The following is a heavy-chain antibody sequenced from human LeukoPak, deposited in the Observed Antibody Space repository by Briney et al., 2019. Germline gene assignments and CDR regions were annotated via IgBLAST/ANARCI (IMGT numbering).Heavy chain of an antibody. CDR3: AKDEGRVGAPKGLDY. J-gene: IGHJ4*02. D-gene: IGHD1-26*01. CDR2: ISYDGNNK. V-gene: IGHV3-30*18. Sequence: PGGSLRLSCAASGFTFSSYGIHWVRQAPGKGLDWVAVISYDGNNKYYADSVKGRFTISRDNSKNTLYLQINSLRAEDTAVYYCAKDEGRVGAPKGLDYWGQGTLATVSS. CDR1: GFTFSSYG.